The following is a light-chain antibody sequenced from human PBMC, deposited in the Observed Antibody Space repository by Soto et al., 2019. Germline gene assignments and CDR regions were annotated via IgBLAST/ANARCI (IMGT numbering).Light chain of an antibody. CDR1: QSVRSTF. CDR3: QQYHDSPMNT. CDR2: GAS. V-gene: IGKV3-20*01. Sequence: VLPQSPDTLSLSPGDRATLSCRASQSVRSTFLAWYQQKPGQAPRLLIYGASNRAAGIPERFSGSASGTEFTLTISRLEPADSAVYYCQQYHDSPMNTFVQGTKLQIK. J-gene: IGKJ2*01.